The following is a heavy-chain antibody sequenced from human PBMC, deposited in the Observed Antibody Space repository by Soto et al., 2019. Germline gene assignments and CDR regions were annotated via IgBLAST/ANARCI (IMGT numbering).Heavy chain of an antibody. J-gene: IGHJ4*02. CDR2: ISSSGSTI. Sequence: GGSLRLSCAGSGFTFSDYYMSWIRQAPGKGLEWVSYISSSGSTIYYADSVKGRFTISRDNAKNSLYLQMNSLRAEDTAVYYCASAPPAAAVDYWGQGTLVTVSS. CDR3: ASAPPAAAVDY. CDR1: GFTFSDYY. D-gene: IGHD2-15*01. V-gene: IGHV3-11*01.